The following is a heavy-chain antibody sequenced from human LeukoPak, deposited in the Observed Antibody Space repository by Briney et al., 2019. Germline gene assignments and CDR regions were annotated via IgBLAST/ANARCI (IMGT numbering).Heavy chain of an antibody. CDR3: ARDRGAYSSGWLRSGWFDP. CDR1: GGSFSGYY. V-gene: IGHV4-34*01. CDR2: INHSGST. J-gene: IGHJ5*02. Sequence: SETLSLTCAVYGGSFSGYYWSWIRQPPGKGLEWIGEINHSGSTNYNPSLKSRVTISVDTSKNQFSLKLSSVTAADTAVYYCARDRGAYSSGWLRSGWFDPWGQGTLVTVSS. D-gene: IGHD6-19*01.